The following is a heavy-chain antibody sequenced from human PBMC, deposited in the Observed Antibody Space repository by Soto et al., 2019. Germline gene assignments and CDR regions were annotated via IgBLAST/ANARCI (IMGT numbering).Heavy chain of an antibody. Sequence: ASVKVSCKASGYTFTSYGISWVRQAPGQGHEWMGWISAYNGNTNYAQKLQGRVTMTTDTSTSTAYMELRSLRSDDTAVYYCARIQTKYSGGDHFFEHWGQGTLVTVSS. CDR2: ISAYNGNT. D-gene: IGHD2-21*02. CDR3: ARIQTKYSGGDHFFEH. J-gene: IGHJ4*02. V-gene: IGHV1-18*01. CDR1: GYTFTSYG.